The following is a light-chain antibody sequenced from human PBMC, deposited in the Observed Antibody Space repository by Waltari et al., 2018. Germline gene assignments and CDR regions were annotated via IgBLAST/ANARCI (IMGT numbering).Light chain of an antibody. CDR3: AAWDDSLKTVI. CDR2: SNN. J-gene: IGLJ2*01. V-gene: IGLV1-44*01. CDR1: SPNIGSNT. Sequence: QSVLTQPPSASGTPGQRVTISCSGSSPNIGSNTGNWYQQLPGTTPKLLIYSNNQRPSGVPDRFSGSKSGTSASLAISGLQSEDEADYYCAAWDDSLKTVIFGGGTKLTVL.